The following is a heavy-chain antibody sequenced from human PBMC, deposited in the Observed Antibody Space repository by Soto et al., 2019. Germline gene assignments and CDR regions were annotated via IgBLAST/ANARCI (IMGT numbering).Heavy chain of an antibody. D-gene: IGHD5-18*01. CDR3: SKDRRDGYTTCSRCYGVDV. J-gene: IGHJ6*02. V-gene: IGHV3-30*18. CDR1: GFNFGAYG. Sequence: GGSLRLSCEASGFNFGAYGLHWVRPAPGKGLEWVAVISHDGTKTYYSHSVHSRFTVSRENSKNMLYVQMVSLRPDDTAVYSCSKDRRDGYTTCSRCYGVDVWGQGTTGTVAS. CDR2: ISHDGTKT.